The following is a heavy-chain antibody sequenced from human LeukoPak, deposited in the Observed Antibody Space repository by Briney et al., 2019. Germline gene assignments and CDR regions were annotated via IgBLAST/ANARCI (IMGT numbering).Heavy chain of an antibody. J-gene: IGHJ6*03. CDR3: ARLGPAAPYYYMDV. D-gene: IGHD6-13*01. Sequence: PSETLSLTCAVSGYSISSDYYWGWIRQPPGKGLEWIGSIYHSGSTYYNPSLKSRVTISVDTSKNQFSLKLSSVTAADTAVYYCARLGPAAPYYYMDVWGKGTTVTVSS. V-gene: IGHV4-38-2*01. CDR1: GYSISSDYY. CDR2: IYHSGST.